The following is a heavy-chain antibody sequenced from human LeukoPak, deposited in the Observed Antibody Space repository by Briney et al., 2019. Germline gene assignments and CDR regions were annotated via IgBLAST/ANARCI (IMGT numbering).Heavy chain of an antibody. J-gene: IGHJ5*02. Sequence: SETLSLTCTVSGGSISSGDYYWSWIRQPPGKGLEWIGYVYYSGSTYYNPSLKSRVTISVDTSKNQFSLKLSPVTAADTAVYYCARGEDYDILTDWFAPWGQGTLVTVSS. D-gene: IGHD3-9*01. CDR2: VYYSGST. V-gene: IGHV4-30-4*01. CDR3: ARGEDYDILTDWFAP. CDR1: GGSISSGDYY.